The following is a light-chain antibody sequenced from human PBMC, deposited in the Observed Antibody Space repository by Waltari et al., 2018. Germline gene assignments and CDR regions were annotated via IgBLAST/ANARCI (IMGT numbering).Light chain of an antibody. CDR3: QQRSNWNT. CDR2: HAS. CDR1: QSVGSS. Sequence: ETVLTQSPVTLSFSPGEGATLSCKASQSVGSSLAWYQQKPGQAPRLLIYHASHRAAGIPARFSGSGSGTDFTLTISSLEPEDFAVYYCQQRSNWNTFGQGTKLEIK. V-gene: IGKV3-11*01. J-gene: IGKJ2*01.